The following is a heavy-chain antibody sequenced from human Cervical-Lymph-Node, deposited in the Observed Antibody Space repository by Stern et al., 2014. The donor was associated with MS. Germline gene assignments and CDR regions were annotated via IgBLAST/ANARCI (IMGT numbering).Heavy chain of an antibody. D-gene: IGHD6-19*01. CDR2: ISYDGSNK. V-gene: IGHV3-30*18. CDR3: AKSHGSGWYYFDY. J-gene: IGHJ4*02. CDR1: GFTFSSYG. Sequence: VQLVESGGGVVQPGRSLRLSCAASGFTFSSYGMHWVRQAPGKGLEWVAVISYDGSNKYYADSVKGRFTISRDNSKNTLYLQMNSLRAEDTAVYYCAKSHGSGWYYFDYWGQGTLVTVSS.